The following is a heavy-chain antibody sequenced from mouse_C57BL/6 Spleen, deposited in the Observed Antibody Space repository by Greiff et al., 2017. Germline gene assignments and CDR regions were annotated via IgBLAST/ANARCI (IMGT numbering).Heavy chain of an antibody. CDR1: GYTFTGYW. CDR2: ILPGSGST. Sequence: QVQLQQSGAELMKPGASVKLSCKATGYTFTGYWIEWVKQRPGHGLEWIGEILPGSGSTNYNEKFKGKATFTTDTSSNSAYMQLSSLTTEYSAIYYCARQLSLEDYAMDYWGQGTSVTVSS. D-gene: IGHD3-2*02. V-gene: IGHV1-9*01. J-gene: IGHJ4*01. CDR3: ARQLSLEDYAMDY.